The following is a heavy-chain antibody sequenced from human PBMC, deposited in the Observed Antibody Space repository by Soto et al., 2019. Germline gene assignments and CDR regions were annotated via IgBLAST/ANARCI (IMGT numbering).Heavy chain of an antibody. CDR1: GFTFSSYT. D-gene: IGHD1-26*01. V-gene: IGHV3-21*01. CDR2: ISSSGNYI. J-gene: IGHJ4*02. Sequence: GGSLRLSCAASGFTFSSYTINWFRQAPGKGLEWVSSISSSGNYIYYADSLKGRFTISRDNSKNSLFLQMNSLRAEDTAVYYCARDPIVPGYFDYWGQGALVTVSS. CDR3: ARDPIVPGYFDY.